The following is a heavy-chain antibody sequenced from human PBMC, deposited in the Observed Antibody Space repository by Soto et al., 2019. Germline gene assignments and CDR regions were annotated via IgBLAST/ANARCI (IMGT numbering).Heavy chain of an antibody. CDR1: GFTFGSRA. CDR3: ARGSTDSYPGSRIFDF. D-gene: IGHD3-10*01. V-gene: IGHV3-23*01. J-gene: IGHJ4*02. CDR2: ITDSGGDA. Sequence: QTGGSLRLSCVASGFTFGSRAMSWVRQAPGEGLEWVSTITDSGGDAKYADSVRGRFAISRDNSKKTLYLQMSSLTAEDSAIYYCARGSTDSYPGSRIFDFWGRGTLVTVSS.